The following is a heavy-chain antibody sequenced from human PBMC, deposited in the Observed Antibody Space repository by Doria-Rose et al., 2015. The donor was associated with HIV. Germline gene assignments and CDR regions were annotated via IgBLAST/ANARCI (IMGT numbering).Heavy chain of an antibody. CDR2: IFSDDER. Sequence: QVTLKESGPVLVKPTETLTLTCTVSGVSLSSPGMGVSWIRQPPGKALEWLANIFSDDERSYKTSLKGRLTISRGTSKSQVVLTMTDTDPVDTATYYCARIKSSRWYHKYYFDFWGQGTLVIVSA. V-gene: IGHV2-26*01. J-gene: IGHJ4*02. CDR3: ARIKSSRWYHKYYFDF. CDR1: GVSLSSPGMG. D-gene: IGHD6-13*01.